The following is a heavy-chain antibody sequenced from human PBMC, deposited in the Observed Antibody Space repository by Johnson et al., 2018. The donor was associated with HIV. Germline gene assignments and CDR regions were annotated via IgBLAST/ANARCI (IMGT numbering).Heavy chain of an antibody. V-gene: IGHV3-66*01. CDR2: IYSGGST. CDR1: GFTFGDYA. CDR3: ARGSGVLTGGDSDAFDI. J-gene: IGHJ3*02. D-gene: IGHD4-17*01. Sequence: MLLVESGGGLVQPGRSLRLSCTTSGFTFGDYAMSWFRQAPGKGLEWVSVIYSGGSTYYADSVKGRFTISRDNSKNTLYLQMNSLRAEDTAVYYCARGSGVLTGGDSDAFDIWGQGTMVTVSS.